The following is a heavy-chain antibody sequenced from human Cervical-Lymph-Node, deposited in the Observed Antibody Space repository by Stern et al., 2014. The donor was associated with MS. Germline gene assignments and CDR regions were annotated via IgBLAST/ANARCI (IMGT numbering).Heavy chain of an antibody. CDR3: ARGASDY. Sequence: VQLVESGAEVKKPGASLKVSCKASGYTFSVYNIQWVRQAPGQGLEWMGRINPNSGGTNYAQKFQGRVTMTRDTSISIVYMELTRLRSDDTAVYYCARGASDYWGQGTLVTVSS. V-gene: IGHV1-2*06. CDR1: GYTFSVYN. J-gene: IGHJ4*02. CDR2: INPNSGGT. D-gene: IGHD3-16*01.